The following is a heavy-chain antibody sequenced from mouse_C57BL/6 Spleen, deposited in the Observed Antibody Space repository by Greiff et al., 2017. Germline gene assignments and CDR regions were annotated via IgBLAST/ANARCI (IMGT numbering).Heavy chain of an antibody. J-gene: IGHJ3*01. CDR3: ARGGLLQGLAY. Sequence: QVQLQQPGPELVKPGASVKLSCKASGYTFTSYDINWVKQRPGQGLEWIGWIYPRGGSTKYNEKFKGKATLTVDKSSSTAYMELNSLTSEDSAVFFCARGGLLQGLAYWGQGTLVTVSA. D-gene: IGHD2-3*01. CDR2: IYPRGGST. CDR1: GYTFTSYD. V-gene: IGHV1-85*01.